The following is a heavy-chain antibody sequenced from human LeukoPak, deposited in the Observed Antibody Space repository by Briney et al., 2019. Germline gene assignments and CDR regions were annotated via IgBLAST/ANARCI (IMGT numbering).Heavy chain of an antibody. D-gene: IGHD3-9*01. J-gene: IGHJ4*02. CDR3: AKTSGPFYDILTGYSHIDY. CDR1: GFTFTNYA. CDR2: IVGSGGAT. Sequence: PGGSLRLSCAASGFTFTNYAMSWVRQAPGKGLEWASAIVGSGGATFYADSVKGRFTISRDDSKNTLYLQMNSLRAEGTAVYYCAKTSGPFYDILTGYSHIDYWGQGTLVTVSS. V-gene: IGHV3-23*01.